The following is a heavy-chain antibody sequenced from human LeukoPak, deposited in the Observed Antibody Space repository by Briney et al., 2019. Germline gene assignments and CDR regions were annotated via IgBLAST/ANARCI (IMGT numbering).Heavy chain of an antibody. CDR2: ISWNSGSI. V-gene: IGHV3-9*01. CDR1: GFTFDDYA. CDR3: AKDISYGGNSRRLDY. D-gene: IGHD4-23*01. J-gene: IGHJ4*02. Sequence: PGGSLRLSCAASGFTFDDYAMHWVRQAPGKGLEWVSGISWNSGSIGYADSVKGRFTISGDNAKNSLYLQMNSLRAEDTALYYCAKDISYGGNSRRLDYWGQGTLVTVSS.